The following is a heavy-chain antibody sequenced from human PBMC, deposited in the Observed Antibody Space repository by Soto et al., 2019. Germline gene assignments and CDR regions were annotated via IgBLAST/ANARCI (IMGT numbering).Heavy chain of an antibody. J-gene: IGHJ5*02. CDR1: GGSFSGYY. V-gene: IGHV4-34*01. D-gene: IGHD2-8*01. CDR3: ARRRGCTNGVCYPSWFDP. Sequence: SETLSLTCAVYGGSFSGYYWSWIRQPPGKGLEWIGEINHSGSTNYNPSLKSRVTISVDTSKNQFSLKLSSVTAADTAVYYCARRRGCTNGVCYPSWFDPWGQGTLVTVSS. CDR2: INHSGST.